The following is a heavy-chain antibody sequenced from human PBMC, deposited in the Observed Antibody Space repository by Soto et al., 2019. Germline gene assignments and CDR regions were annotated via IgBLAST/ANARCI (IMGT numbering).Heavy chain of an antibody. Sequence: GGSLRLSCAAPGFTFSSYAMSWVRQAPGKGLEWVSAISGSGGSTYYADSVKGRFTISRDNSKNTLYLQMNSLRAEDTAVYYCAKGFLEWLLPFWGQGTLVTVSS. CDR3: AKGFLEWLLPF. J-gene: IGHJ4*02. CDR1: GFTFSSYA. CDR2: ISGSGGST. D-gene: IGHD3-3*01. V-gene: IGHV3-23*01.